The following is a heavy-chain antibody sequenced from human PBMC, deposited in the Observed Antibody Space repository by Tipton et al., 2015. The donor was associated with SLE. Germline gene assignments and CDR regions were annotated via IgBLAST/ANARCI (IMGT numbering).Heavy chain of an antibody. J-gene: IGHJ4*02. V-gene: IGHV4-34*01. CDR1: GGSFSGYY. CDR2: INHSGST. D-gene: IGHD3-10*01. CDR3: ARVTRGVDY. Sequence: TLSLTCAVYGGSFSGYYWSWIRQPPGKGLEWIGEINHSGSTNYNPSLKSRVTISVDTSKNQFSLKLSSVTTADTAVYYCARVTRGVDYWGQGTLVTVSS.